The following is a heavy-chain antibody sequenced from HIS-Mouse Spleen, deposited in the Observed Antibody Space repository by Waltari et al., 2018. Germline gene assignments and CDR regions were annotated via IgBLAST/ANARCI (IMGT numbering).Heavy chain of an antibody. CDR1: GFSLSTSGLG. D-gene: IGHD5-18*01. CDR3: AHSFYRKSDTVFDY. CDR2: IYWDDDK. Sequence: QITLKESGPTLVNPTQTLTLTCPSSGFSLSTSGLGVGWTRQPPGKALEWLALIYWDDDKRYSPSLKSRLTITKDTSKNQVVLTMTNMDPVDTATYYCAHSFYRKSDTVFDYWGQGTLVTVSS. V-gene: IGHV2-5*02. J-gene: IGHJ4*02.